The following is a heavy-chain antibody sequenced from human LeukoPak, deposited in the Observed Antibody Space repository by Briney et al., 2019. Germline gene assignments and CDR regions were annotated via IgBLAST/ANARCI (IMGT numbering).Heavy chain of an antibody. D-gene: IGHD6-19*01. CDR3: AKGACGQWLACYFDY. Sequence: PGGSLRLSCAASGFTFSSYAISWVRQAPGKGLEWVSAVSGSGGSTYYADSVKGRYTISRDNSKNTVYLQMNSLRAEDTAVYYCAKGACGQWLACYFDYWGQGTLVTVSS. V-gene: IGHV3-23*01. CDR1: GFTFSSYA. CDR2: VSGSGGST. J-gene: IGHJ4*02.